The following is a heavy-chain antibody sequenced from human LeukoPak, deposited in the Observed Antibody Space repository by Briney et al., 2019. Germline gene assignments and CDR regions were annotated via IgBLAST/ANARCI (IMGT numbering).Heavy chain of an antibody. CDR3: ARDPSWLDDYYGSGSYGDY. Sequence: ASVKVSCKASGYTFTSYAMNWVRQAPGQGLEWMGWINTNTGNPTYAQGFTGRFVFSLDTSVSTAYLQISSLKAEDTAVYYCARDPSWLDDYYGSGSYGDYWGQGTLVTVSS. V-gene: IGHV7-4-1*02. J-gene: IGHJ4*02. CDR1: GYTFTSYA. D-gene: IGHD3-10*01. CDR2: INTNTGNP.